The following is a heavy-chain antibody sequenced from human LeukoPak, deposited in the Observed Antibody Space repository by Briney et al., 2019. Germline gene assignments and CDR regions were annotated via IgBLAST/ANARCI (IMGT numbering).Heavy chain of an antibody. CDR1: GFTFSSYA. V-gene: IGHV3-23*01. Sequence: GGSLRLSCAASGFTFSSYAMSWVRQAPGKGLEWVSAISGSGGSTYYADSVKGRFTISRDNSKNTLYLQMNSLRAEDTAVYYCAREVKIQLWPVNWFDPWGQGTLVTVSS. J-gene: IGHJ5*02. D-gene: IGHD5-18*01. CDR3: AREVKIQLWPVNWFDP. CDR2: ISGSGGST.